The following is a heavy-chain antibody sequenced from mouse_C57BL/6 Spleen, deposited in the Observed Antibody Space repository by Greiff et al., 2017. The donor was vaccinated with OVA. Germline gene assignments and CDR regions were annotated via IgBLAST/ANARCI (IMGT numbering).Heavy chain of an antibody. CDR2: ISYDGSN. Sequence: EVQLQQSGPGLVKPSQSLSLTCSVTGYSITSGYYWNWIRQFPGNKLEWMGYISYDGSNNYNPSLKNRISITRDTSKNQFFLKLNSVTTEDTATYYCARESGTAMDYWGQGTSVTVSS. D-gene: IGHD3-1*01. CDR1: GYSITSGYY. V-gene: IGHV3-6*01. CDR3: ARESGTAMDY. J-gene: IGHJ4*01.